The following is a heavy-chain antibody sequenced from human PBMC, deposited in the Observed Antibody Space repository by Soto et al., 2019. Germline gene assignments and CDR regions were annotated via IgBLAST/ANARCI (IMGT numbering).Heavy chain of an antibody. CDR1: GGSISSSNW. V-gene: IGHV4-4*02. CDR2: IYHSGST. D-gene: IGHD3-9*01. Sequence: QVQLQESGPGLVKPSGTLSLTCAVSGGSISSSNWWSWVRQPPGKGLEWIGEIYHSGSTNYNPSLKSRVTISVDKSKNQFSLKLSSVTAADTAVYYCARDKVKRTYYDILTGYRDHSIAAAGTFWFDPWGQGTLVTVSS. J-gene: IGHJ5*02. CDR3: ARDKVKRTYYDILTGYRDHSIAAAGTFWFDP.